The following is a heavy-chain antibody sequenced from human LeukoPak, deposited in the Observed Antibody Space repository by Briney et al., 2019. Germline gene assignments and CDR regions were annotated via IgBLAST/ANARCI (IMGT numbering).Heavy chain of an antibody. CDR1: GDSISSSSNW. V-gene: IGHV4-39*01. CDR2: IKSSGSP. J-gene: IGHJ4*02. D-gene: IGHD5-12*01. Sequence: SETLSLTCTVSGDSISSSSNWWGWIRQPPGKGLEWIGHIKSSGSPNYNPPLKSRATISVDTSKNQFSLKVSSVTAADTAVYYCARLTWITDYWGQGILVTVSS. CDR3: ARLTWITDY.